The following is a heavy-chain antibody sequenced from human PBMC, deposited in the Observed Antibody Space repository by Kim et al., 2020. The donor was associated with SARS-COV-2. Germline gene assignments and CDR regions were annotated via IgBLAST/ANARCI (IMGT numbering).Heavy chain of an antibody. J-gene: IGHJ4*02. Sequence: SVKVSCKASGGTFSSYAISWVRQAPGQGLEWMGGIIPIFGTANYAQKFQGRVTITADESTSTAYMELSSLRSEDTAVYYCARNYYDSSGYYYFDYWGQGTLVTVSS. D-gene: IGHD3-22*01. CDR2: IIPIFGTA. V-gene: IGHV1-69*13. CDR1: GGTFSSYA. CDR3: ARNYYDSSGYYYFDY.